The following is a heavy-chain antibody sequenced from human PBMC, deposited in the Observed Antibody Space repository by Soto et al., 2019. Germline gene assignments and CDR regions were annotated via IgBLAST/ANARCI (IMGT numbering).Heavy chain of an antibody. CDR3: AKDLYSNYGDAFDI. J-gene: IGHJ3*02. CDR2: ISWNSDNI. CDR1: GFTFDDYA. D-gene: IGHD4-4*01. Sequence: DVQLVESGGGLVQPGRSLRLSCAASGFTFDDYAMHWVRQAPGKGLEWVSGISWNSDNIVYADSVKGRFTISRDNAKNSRYLQMNSLRAEDTALYYCAKDLYSNYGDAFDIWGQGTMVTVSS. V-gene: IGHV3-9*01.